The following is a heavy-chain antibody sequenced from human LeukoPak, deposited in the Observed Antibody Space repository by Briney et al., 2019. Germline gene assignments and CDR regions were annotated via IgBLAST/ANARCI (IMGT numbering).Heavy chain of an antibody. Sequence: GESLKISCAASGFTFDDYTMHWVRQAPGKNLEWISLIGWDGDGANYADSVKGRFTIARDNKKNLLYLQMDSLRSEDTALYFCAKGLCSGGSCCPDHWGQGTLVTVSS. V-gene: IGHV3-43*01. D-gene: IGHD2-15*01. J-gene: IGHJ5*02. CDR2: IGWDGDGA. CDR3: AKGLCSGGSCCPDH. CDR1: GFTFDDYT.